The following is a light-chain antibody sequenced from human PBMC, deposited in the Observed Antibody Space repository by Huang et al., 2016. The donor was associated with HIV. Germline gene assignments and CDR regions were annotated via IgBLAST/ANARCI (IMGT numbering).Light chain of an antibody. V-gene: IGKV3-15*01. J-gene: IGKJ1*01. Sequence: EIVMTQSPATLSVSPGERATLSCRASQSVGSNLAWYQQKPGQAPRLLIYGASTRATGIPARVSGSASGTEFTLTISSLQSEDFAVYYCHQYNNWPPWTFGQGTKVEIK. CDR1: QSVGSN. CDR3: HQYNNWPPWT. CDR2: GAS.